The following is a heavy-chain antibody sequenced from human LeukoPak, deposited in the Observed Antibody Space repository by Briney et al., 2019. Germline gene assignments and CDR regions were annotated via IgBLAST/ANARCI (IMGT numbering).Heavy chain of an antibody. CDR2: VSGTSNYI. CDR1: GFTLSPYS. J-gene: IGHJ4*02. Sequence: GGSLRLSCTASGFTLSPYSMNWVRQAPGKGLEWVSSVSGTSNYIYYADSVKGRFTISRDNAKNSLYLQMDSLRAEDTAVYYCARDLECISSWSACYFDYWGQGVLVTVSS. D-gene: IGHD6-13*01. V-gene: IGHV3-21*01. CDR3: ARDLECISSWSACYFDY.